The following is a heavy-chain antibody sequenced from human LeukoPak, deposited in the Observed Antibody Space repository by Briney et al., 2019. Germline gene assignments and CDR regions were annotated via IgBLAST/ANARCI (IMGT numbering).Heavy chain of an antibody. CDR2: LNPSGGST. V-gene: IGHV1-46*01. CDR3: AREVAVAGRAFDY. CDR1: GYTFTSYY. J-gene: IGHJ4*02. Sequence: VASVKVSCKASGYTFTSYYMHWVRQAPGQGLEWMGILNPSGGSTNYAQKFQGRVTMTSDTSTSTVYMDLSSLTSEDTAMYYCAREVAVAGRAFDYWGQGTLVTVSS. D-gene: IGHD6-19*01.